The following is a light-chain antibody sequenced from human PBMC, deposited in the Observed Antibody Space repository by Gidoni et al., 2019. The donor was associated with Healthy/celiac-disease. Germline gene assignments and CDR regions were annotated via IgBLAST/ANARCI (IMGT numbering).Light chain of an antibody. CDR1: ALPKQY. J-gene: IGLJ2*01. CDR2: KDS. Sequence: SYELTQPPSVSVPPGQTARITCSGDALPKQYAYWYQQKPGQAPVLVIYKDSERPSGIPERFSGSSSGTTVTLTISGVQAEDEADYYCQSADSSVVVFGGGTKLTVL. CDR3: QSADSSVVV. V-gene: IGLV3-25*03.